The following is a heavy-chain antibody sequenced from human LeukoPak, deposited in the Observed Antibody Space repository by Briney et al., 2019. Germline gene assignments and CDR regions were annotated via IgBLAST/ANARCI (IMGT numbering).Heavy chain of an antibody. CDR1: GISLSNYG. CDR2: ISGSGGGA. D-gene: IGHD3-22*01. V-gene: IGHV3-23*01. Sequence: GGSLRLSCAVSGISLSNYGMSWVRQAPGKGLEWVAGISGSGGGANYADSVKGRFTISRDNPKNTLYLQMNRLRAEDTAVYFCAKRGVVIRVILVGFHKEAYYFDSWGQGALVTVSS. J-gene: IGHJ4*02. CDR3: AKRGVVIRVILVGFHKEAYYFDS.